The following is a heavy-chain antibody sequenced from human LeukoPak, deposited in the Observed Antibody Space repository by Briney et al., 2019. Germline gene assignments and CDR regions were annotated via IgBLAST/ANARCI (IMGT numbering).Heavy chain of an antibody. CDR3: ARGLSGSYYDGFDI. V-gene: IGHV5-51*06. CDR1: GYSFTSYW. D-gene: IGHD1-26*01. CDR2: IYPGDSDT. J-gene: IGHJ3*02. Sequence: GKSLKICCMGSGYSFTSYWIGWVRPMPGKGLEWMGIIYPGDSDTRYSPSFQGQVTISADKSINTAYLQWSSLKAPDTAMYYCARGLSGSYYDGFDIWGQGTMVTVSS.